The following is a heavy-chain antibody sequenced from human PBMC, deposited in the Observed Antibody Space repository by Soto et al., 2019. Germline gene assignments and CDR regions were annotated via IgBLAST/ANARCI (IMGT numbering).Heavy chain of an antibody. J-gene: IGHJ5*02. CDR1: GGSISSYY. CDR3: ARLVVVAATGWFDP. D-gene: IGHD2-15*01. Sequence: QVQLQESGPGLVKPSETLSLTCTVSGGSISSYYWSWIRQPPGKGLEWIGYIYYSGSTNYNPSLKSRATISVDTSKNQFALKLSSVTAADTAVYYCARLVVVAATGWFDPWGQGTLVTVSS. V-gene: IGHV4-59*01. CDR2: IYYSGST.